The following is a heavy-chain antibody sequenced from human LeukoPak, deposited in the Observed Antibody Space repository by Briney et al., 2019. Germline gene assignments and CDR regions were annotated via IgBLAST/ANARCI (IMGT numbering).Heavy chain of an antibody. J-gene: IGHJ4*02. V-gene: IGHV4-39*01. CDR3: AGFLAAAVDY. CDR2: IYYSGST. CDR1: GGSISSSSYY. Sequence: PSGTLSLTCTVSGGSISSSSYYWGWIRQPPGKGLEWIGSIYYSGSTYYNPSLKSRVTISVDTSKNQFSLKLSSVTAADTAVYYCAGFLAAAVDYWGQGTLVTVSS. D-gene: IGHD6-13*01.